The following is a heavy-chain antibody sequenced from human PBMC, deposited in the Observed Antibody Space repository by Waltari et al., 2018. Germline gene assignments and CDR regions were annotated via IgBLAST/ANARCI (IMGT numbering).Heavy chain of an antibody. Sequence: QVQLQESGPGLVKPSETLSLTCTVSGGSISSYYWSWIRQPPGKGLEWIGYIYYSGSTNYNPSLKSRGTISVDTSKNQFSLKLSSVTAADTAVYYCAGGLGELLDYWGQGTLVTVSS. V-gene: IGHV4-59*01. CDR2: IYYSGST. D-gene: IGHD1-26*01. J-gene: IGHJ4*02. CDR3: AGGLGELLDY. CDR1: GGSISSYY.